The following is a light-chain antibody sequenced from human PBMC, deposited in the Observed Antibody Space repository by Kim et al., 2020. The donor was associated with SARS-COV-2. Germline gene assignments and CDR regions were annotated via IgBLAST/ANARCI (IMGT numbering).Light chain of an antibody. CDR3: SSYTISTTWV. CDR1: SSDIGIYNY. Sequence: QSITISCTGTSSDIGIYNYVSWYQQHPGKAPKLMIYDVNKRPSGVSIRFSGSKSGSTASLTISGLQSEDEADYYCSSYTISTTWVFGGGTQLTVL. CDR2: DVN. V-gene: IGLV2-14*03. J-gene: IGLJ3*02.